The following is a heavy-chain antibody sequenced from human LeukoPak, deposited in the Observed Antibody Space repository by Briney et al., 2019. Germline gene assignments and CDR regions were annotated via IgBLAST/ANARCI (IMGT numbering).Heavy chain of an antibody. V-gene: IGHV3-15*01. D-gene: IGHD1-20*01. CDR3: STLTSRGLSDA. CDR1: GFTFTNAW. CDR2: IKSKADGETI. Sequence: PGRSLRLSCAASGFTFTNAWTNCARHPPGKWLEWLGRIKSKADGETIDYAAPVKGRFTFSRDDSKNMLYLQMNSLKSEDTAVYYCSTLTSRGLSDAWGQGTLVTVSS. J-gene: IGHJ4*02.